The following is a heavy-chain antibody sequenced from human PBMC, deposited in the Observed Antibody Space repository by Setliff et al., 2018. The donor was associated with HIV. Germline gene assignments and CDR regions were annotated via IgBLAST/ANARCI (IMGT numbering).Heavy chain of an antibody. Sequence: SETLSLTCAVYGGSFNDYYWSWIRQPPGKGLEWIGRIYTSGSTKYNPSLKRRVTISVDTSKNQFSLRLNSVTAADTAVYYCASDISPDDGYNRLHYFDYWGQGTLVTVSS. J-gene: IGHJ4*02. V-gene: IGHV4-59*10. D-gene: IGHD5-12*01. CDR3: ASDISPDDGYNRLHYFDY. CDR1: GGSFNDYY. CDR2: IYTSGST.